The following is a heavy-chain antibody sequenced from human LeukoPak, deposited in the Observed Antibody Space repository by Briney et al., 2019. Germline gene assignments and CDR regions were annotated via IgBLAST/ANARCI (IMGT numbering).Heavy chain of an antibody. CDR2: INPSGGST. CDR1: GYTFTSYY. Sequence: DSVKVSCKASGYTFTSYYMHWVRQAPGQGLEWMGIINPSGGSTSYAQKFQGRVTMTRDTSTSTVYMELSSLRSEDTAVYYCARDQGCGGDCAWGYYYYGMDVWGQGTTVTVSS. CDR3: ARDQGCGGDCAWGYYYYGMDV. D-gene: IGHD2-21*02. V-gene: IGHV1-46*01. J-gene: IGHJ6*02.